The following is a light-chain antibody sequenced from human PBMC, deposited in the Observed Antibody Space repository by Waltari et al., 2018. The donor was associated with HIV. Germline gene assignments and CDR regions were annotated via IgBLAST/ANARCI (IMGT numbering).Light chain of an antibody. CDR2: DVS. J-gene: IGLJ1*01. CDR3: SSYTSSSTLGV. CDR1: SSDVGGSHY. V-gene: IGLV2-14*03. Sequence: QSALTQPASVSGSPGQSITISCTGTSSDVGGSHYVSWYQQHPGKAPKLMIYDVSNRPSGVSNRFSGSKSGNTASLTISGLQAEDEADYYCSSYTSSSTLGVFGTGTKVTVL.